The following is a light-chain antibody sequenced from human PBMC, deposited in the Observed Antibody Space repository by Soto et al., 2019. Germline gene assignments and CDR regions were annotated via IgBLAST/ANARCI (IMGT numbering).Light chain of an antibody. CDR2: DAS. V-gene: IGKV3-11*01. CDR3: QQRSNWPLT. Sequence: EIVLTQSPATLSLSPGERATLTCRASQSVSSYLAWYQQKPGPAPRLLIYDASNRDTGIPARFSGSGSGTDFTRTISSLEPEDFAVYYCQQRSNWPLTFGGGTKVEIK. CDR1: QSVSSY. J-gene: IGKJ4*01.